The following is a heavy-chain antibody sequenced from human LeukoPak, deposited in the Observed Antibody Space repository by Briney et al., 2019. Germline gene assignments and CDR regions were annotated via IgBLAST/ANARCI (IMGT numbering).Heavy chain of an antibody. Sequence: ASVKVSCKASGGTFSSYAISWVRQAPGQGLEWMGGIIPIFGTANYAQKFQGRVTITTDESTSTAYMELSSLRSEDTAVYYCARGKAGATIPTAYFDYWGQGTLVTVSS. J-gene: IGHJ4*02. CDR1: GGTFSSYA. V-gene: IGHV1-69*05. CDR2: IIPIFGTA. D-gene: IGHD5-12*01. CDR3: ARGKAGATIPTAYFDY.